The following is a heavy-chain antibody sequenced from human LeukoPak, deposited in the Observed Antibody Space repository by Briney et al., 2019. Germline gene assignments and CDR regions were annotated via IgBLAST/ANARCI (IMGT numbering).Heavy chain of an antibody. D-gene: IGHD3-3*01. CDR1: GFTFSSYW. V-gene: IGHV3-7*01. CDR2: IKQDGSEK. J-gene: IGHJ4*02. Sequence: GGTLRLSCAASGFTFSSYWMSWVRQAPGKELEWVAKIKQDGSEKYYVDSVKGRFTISRDNAKNSLYLQMNSLRAEDTAVYYCARGLGGLLEWLWFLDYWGQGTLVTVSS. CDR3: ARGLGGLLEWLWFLDY.